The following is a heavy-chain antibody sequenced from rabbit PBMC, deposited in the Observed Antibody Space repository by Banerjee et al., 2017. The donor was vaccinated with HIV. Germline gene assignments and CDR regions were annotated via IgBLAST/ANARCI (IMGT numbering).Heavy chain of an antibody. Sequence: QSLEESGGDLVKPGASLTLTCTASGFSFSSSYWIYWVRQAPGKGLEWIGCIYGGSSGSTYYASWAKGRFTISKTSSTTVTLQMTSLTAADTATYFCARDAGYAGSNLWGQGTLVTVS. J-gene: IGHJ4*01. V-gene: IGHV1S40*01. D-gene: IGHD4-2*01. CDR2: IYGGSSGST. CDR1: GFSFSSSYW. CDR3: ARDAGYAGSNL.